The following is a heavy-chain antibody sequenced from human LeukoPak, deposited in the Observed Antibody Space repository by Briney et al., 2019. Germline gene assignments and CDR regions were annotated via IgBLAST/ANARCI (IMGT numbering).Heavy chain of an antibody. D-gene: IGHD6-13*01. J-gene: IGHJ6*02. CDR1: GFTFSSYG. CDR2: IWYDGSNK. CDR3: ARAASSNIYYYYGMDV. Sequence: QAGRSLRLSCAASGFTFSSYGMHWVRQAPGKGLEWVAVIWYDGSNKYYADSVKGRFTISRDNSKNTLYLQMNSLRAEDTAVYYCARAASSNIYYYYGMDVWGQGTTVTVSS. V-gene: IGHV3-33*01.